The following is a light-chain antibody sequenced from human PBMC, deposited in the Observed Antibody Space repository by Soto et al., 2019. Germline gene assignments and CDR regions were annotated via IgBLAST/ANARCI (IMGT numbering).Light chain of an antibody. CDR2: EVS. J-gene: IGLJ1*01. CDR1: SSDVGGYNY. V-gene: IGLV2-14*01. CDR3: SSYTSSSALYV. Sequence: QSALTQPASVSASLGQSITISCTGTSSDVGGYNYFSWYQPHPGKAPKLMIYEVSNRPSGVSNRFSGSKSGNAASLTISGLQAEDEADYYCSSYTSSSALYVFGTGTKLTVL.